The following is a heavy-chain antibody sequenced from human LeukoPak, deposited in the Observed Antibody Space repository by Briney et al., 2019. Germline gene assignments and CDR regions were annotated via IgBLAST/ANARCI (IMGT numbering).Heavy chain of an antibody. CDR3: AKVSVAGPNPDY. Sequence: GRSLRLSCAVSGFTLSSYGMHWVRQAPGKGLEWVAVISYDGSNKYYADSVKGRFTISRDNSKNTLYLQMNSLRAEDTAVYYCAKVSVAGPNPDYWGQGTLVTVSS. D-gene: IGHD6-19*01. V-gene: IGHV3-30*18. CDR2: ISYDGSNK. J-gene: IGHJ4*02. CDR1: GFTLSSYG.